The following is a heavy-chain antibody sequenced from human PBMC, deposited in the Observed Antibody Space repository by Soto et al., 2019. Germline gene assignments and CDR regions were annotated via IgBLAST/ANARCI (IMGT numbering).Heavy chain of an antibody. Sequence: GGSLRLSCAASGFTFSSYCMSWVRQAPGKGLERVANIKQDGSEKYYVDSVKGRFAISRDNAENSLYLQMNSLRAEDTAVYYCTRGGCNSESYYCFDYWGQGTLVTVSS. CDR2: IKQDGSEK. J-gene: IGHJ4*02. V-gene: IGHV3-7*01. CDR1: GFTFSSYC. D-gene: IGHD1-26*01. CDR3: TRGGCNSESYYCFDY.